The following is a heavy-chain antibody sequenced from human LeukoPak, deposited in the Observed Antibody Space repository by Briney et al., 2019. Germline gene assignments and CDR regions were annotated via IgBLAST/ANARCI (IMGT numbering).Heavy chain of an antibody. CDR3: ARDPISIFGVVMEYYFDY. D-gene: IGHD3-3*01. CDR2: INPNSGGT. J-gene: IGHJ4*02. V-gene: IGHV1-2*02. CDR1: GYTFTGYY. Sequence: ASVKVSCKASGYTFTGYYMHWVRQAPGQGLEWMGWINPNSGGTNYAQKLQGRVTMTTDTSTSTAYMELRSLRSDDTAVYYCARDPISIFGVVMEYYFDYWGQGTLVTVSS.